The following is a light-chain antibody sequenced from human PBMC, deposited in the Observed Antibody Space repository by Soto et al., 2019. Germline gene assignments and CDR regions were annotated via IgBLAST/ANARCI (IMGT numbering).Light chain of an antibody. J-gene: IGLJ1*01. V-gene: IGLV1-44*01. Sequence: QSVLTQPPSASGTPGQRVTISCSGSSSNIGSKTVNWYQQLPGTAPKLLIYSNNQRPSGVPDRFSGSKSGTSASLAISGLQSEDEADYYSAAWDDSLNGPGYVFGTGTKLTVL. CDR3: AAWDDSLNGPGYV. CDR2: SNN. CDR1: SSNIGSKT.